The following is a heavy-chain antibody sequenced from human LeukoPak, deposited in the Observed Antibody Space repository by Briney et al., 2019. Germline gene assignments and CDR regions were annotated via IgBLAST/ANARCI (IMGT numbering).Heavy chain of an antibody. CDR2: IRTKGNNYAT. Sequence: PGGSLRLSCAASGFSFSGSTIHWVRQASGKGLEWVGRIRTKGNNYATAYAASVRGRFTISRDDSKNPAFLQMNSLKNEDTAMYYCTRHADDTSNWGQGTLVTVFS. CDR3: TRHADDTSN. V-gene: IGHV3-73*01. CDR1: GFSFSGST. J-gene: IGHJ4*02. D-gene: IGHD3-22*01.